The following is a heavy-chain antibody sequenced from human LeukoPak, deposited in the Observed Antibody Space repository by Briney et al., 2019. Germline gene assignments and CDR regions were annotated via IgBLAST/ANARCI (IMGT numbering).Heavy chain of an antibody. V-gene: IGHV4-39*07. CDR1: GGSISSSSYY. Sequence: SETLSLTCTVSGGSISSSSYYWSWIRQPPGKGLEWIGEINHSGSTNYNPSLKSRVTISVDTSKNQFSLKLSSVTAADTAVYYCARRRRRGVVVPAAIDYWGQGTLVTVSS. CDR3: ARRRRRGVVVPAAIDY. CDR2: INHSGST. J-gene: IGHJ4*02. D-gene: IGHD2-2*02.